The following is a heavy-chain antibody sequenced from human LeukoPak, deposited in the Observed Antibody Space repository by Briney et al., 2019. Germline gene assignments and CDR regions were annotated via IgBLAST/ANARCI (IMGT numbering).Heavy chain of an antibody. D-gene: IGHD6-19*01. Sequence: GGSLRLSCAASGFSFSSFFMHWVRQAPGKGLEYVSGISANGGRTYYANSVKGRFTISRDNSKNTLYLHLGSLRPEDMAVYYCARGTRFITVAGTSPSFDPWGQGIVVIVSS. CDR1: GFSFSSFF. CDR3: ARGTRFITVAGTSPSFDP. CDR2: ISANGGRT. V-gene: IGHV3-64*01. J-gene: IGHJ5*02.